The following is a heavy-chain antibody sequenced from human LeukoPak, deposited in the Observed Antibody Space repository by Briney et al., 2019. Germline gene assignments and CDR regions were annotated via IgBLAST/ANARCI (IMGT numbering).Heavy chain of an antibody. J-gene: IGHJ6*02. CDR1: GYTFTSYA. CDR2: INTNTGKS. CDR3: ARDDYYYGMDV. Sequence: ASVKVSCKASGYTFTSYAMNWVRQAPGQGLEWMGWINTNTGKSTYAQGFTGRFVFSLDTSVSTAYLQISRLKAEDTALYYCARDDYYYGMDVWGQGTTVTVSS. V-gene: IGHV7-4-1*02.